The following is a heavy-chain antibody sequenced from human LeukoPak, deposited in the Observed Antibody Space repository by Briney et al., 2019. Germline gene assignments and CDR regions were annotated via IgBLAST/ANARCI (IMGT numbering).Heavy chain of an antibody. J-gene: IGHJ6*03. V-gene: IGHV1-46*01. CDR2: INPSGGST. CDR1: GYTFTSYY. Sequence: ASVKVSCKASGYTFTSYYMHWVRQAPGQGLEWMGIINPSGGSTSYAQKFQGRVTMTRDMSTSTVYMELSSLRSEDTAVYYCARDQVTMVRGVMERYYMDVWGKGTTVTVSS. CDR3: ARDQVTMVRGVMERYYMDV. D-gene: IGHD3-10*01.